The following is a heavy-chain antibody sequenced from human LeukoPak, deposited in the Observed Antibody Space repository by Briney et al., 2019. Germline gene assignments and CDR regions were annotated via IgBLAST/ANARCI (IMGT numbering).Heavy chain of an antibody. Sequence: GGSLRLSCAASGFTLSTFEMSWVRQAPGKGGEGVSCVRGRGSTKVYADCVKGRFIIYKENAKTSLYLEMNNLRAEDTAVYYCTRESGPPSFHIKYWGQGILVTVPS. CDR1: GFTLSTFE. CDR3: TRESGPPSFHIKY. V-gene: IGHV3-48*03. J-gene: IGHJ4*02. CDR2: VRGRGSTK. D-gene: IGHD2-21*01.